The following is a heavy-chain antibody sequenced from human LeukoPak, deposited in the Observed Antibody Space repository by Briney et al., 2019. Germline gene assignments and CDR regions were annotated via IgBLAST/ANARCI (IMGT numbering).Heavy chain of an antibody. CDR1: GGSISSYY. CDR3: ARAGYCSGGSCYLRYDYYYGMDV. J-gene: IGHJ6*02. V-gene: IGHV4-59*01. D-gene: IGHD2-15*01. CDR2: IYYSGST. Sequence: SETLSLTCTVSGGSISSYYWSWIRRPPGKGLEWIGYIYYSGSTNYNPSLKSRVTISVDTSKNQFSLKLSSVTAADTAVYYCARAGYCSGGSCYLRYDYYYGMDVWGQGTTVTVSS.